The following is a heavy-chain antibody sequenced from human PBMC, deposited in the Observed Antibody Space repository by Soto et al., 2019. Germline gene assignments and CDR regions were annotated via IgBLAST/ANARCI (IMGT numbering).Heavy chain of an antibody. CDR2: IYYSGST. Sequence: PGKGLEWIGYIYYSGSTYYNPSLKSRVTISVDTSKNQFSLKLSYVTAADTAVYYCAREGGDPLNYYYGMDVWAQGPSVSV. V-gene: IGHV4-30-4*01. CDR3: AREGGDPLNYYYGMDV. D-gene: IGHD2-21*02. J-gene: IGHJ6*02.